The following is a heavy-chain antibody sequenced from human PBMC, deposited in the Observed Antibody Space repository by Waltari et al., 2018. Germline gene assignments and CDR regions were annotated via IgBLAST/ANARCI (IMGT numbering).Heavy chain of an antibody. D-gene: IGHD3-10*01. CDR3: TRDSGQGLDF. V-gene: IGHV3-74*01. Sequence: EVQLVESGGGLVQSGGSLRLSCGASGFTFRNHWMHWVRQAPGKGRLWGSRIKSDGTGTSHADSVKGRFTMSRDNVKNTLYLQMNSLRVEDTAVYYCTRDSGQGLDFWGQGTLVTVSS. CDR2: IKSDGTGT. CDR1: GFTFRNHW. J-gene: IGHJ4*02.